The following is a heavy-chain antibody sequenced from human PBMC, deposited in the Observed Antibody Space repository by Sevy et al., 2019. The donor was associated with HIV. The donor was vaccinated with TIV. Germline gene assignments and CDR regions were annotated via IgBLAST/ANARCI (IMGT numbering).Heavy chain of an antibody. V-gene: IGHV3-73*01. Sequence: GGSLRLSCAASGFTFSGSAMVWVRQASGKGLEWVGHVRSRANSYATANGASVKGRFTSSREDSKNTAYLQMNSLKTEETALYFCTSRYYDSSGPQYYYMDVWGKGTTVTVSS. D-gene: IGHD3-22*01. J-gene: IGHJ6*03. CDR2: VRSRANSYAT. CDR1: GFTFSGSA. CDR3: TSRYYDSSGPQYYYMDV.